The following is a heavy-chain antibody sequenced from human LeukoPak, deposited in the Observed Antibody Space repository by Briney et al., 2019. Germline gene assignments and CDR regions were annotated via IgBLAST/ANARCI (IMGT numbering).Heavy chain of an antibody. CDR1: GYTLTGLS. CDR2: FDPEDGET. V-gene: IGHV1-24*01. CDR3: ATDSIAAAGKDY. D-gene: IGHD6-13*01. J-gene: IGHJ4*02. Sequence: ASVKVSCKVSGYTLTGLSMHWVRQAPGKGLEWMGGFDPEDGETIYAQKFQGRVTMTEDTSTDTAYMELSSLRSEDTAAYYCATDSIAAAGKDYWGQGTLVTVSS.